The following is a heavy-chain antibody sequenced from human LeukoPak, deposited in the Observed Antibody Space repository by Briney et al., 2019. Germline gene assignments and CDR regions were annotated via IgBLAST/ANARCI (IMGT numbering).Heavy chain of an antibody. CDR1: GGSISSYY. D-gene: IGHD3-9*01. CDR3: AREAVKYFDWLAPNGFDP. J-gene: IGHJ5*02. Sequence: SETLSLTCTVSGGSISSYYWSWIRQPAGKGLEWIGRIYTSGSTNYNPSLKSRVTMSVDTSKNQFSLKLSSVTAADTAVYYCAREAVKYFDWLAPNGFDPWGQGTLVTVSS. V-gene: IGHV4-4*07. CDR2: IYTSGST.